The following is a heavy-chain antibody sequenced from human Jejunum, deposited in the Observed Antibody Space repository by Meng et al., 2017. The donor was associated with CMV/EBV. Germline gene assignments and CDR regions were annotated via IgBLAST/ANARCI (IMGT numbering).Heavy chain of an antibody. CDR2: IYSPDNP. CDR3: AQYCSSTSCSLRALDY. D-gene: IGHD2/OR15-2a*01. V-gene: IGHV3-23*03. CDR1: GFTFGSYA. Sequence: GFTFGSYAMSWVRQAPGKGLECVSLIYSPDNPYYADSVKGRFTISRDNSKNTLYLQMNSLRAEDTAVYYCAQYCSSTSCSLRALDYWGQGTLVTVSS. J-gene: IGHJ4*02.